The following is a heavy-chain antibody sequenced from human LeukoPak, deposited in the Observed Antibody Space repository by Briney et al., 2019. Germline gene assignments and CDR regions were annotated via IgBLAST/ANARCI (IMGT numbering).Heavy chain of an antibody. V-gene: IGHV3-48*01. D-gene: IGHD3-3*01. CDR1: GFTFSSYS. CDR3: ARVRDYDFWSGYYDYYYMDV. Sequence: GGSLRLSCAASGFTFSSYSMNWVRQAPGKGLEWVSYISSSSSTIYYADSVKGRFTISRDNAKNSLYLQMNSLRAEDTAVYYCARVRDYDFWSGYYDYYYMDVWGQGTTVSVSS. J-gene: IGHJ6*03. CDR2: ISSSSSTI.